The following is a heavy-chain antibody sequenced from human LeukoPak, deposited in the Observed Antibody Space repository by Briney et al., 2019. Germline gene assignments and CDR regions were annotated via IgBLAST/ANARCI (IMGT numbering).Heavy chain of an antibody. J-gene: IGHJ4*02. CDR1: GYTFTGYY. Sequence: ASVKVSCKASGYTFTGYYMHWVRQAPGQGLEWMGWINPNSGGTNYAQKFQGRVTMTRDTSTSTVYMELSSLRSEDTAVYYCARDRFPYIHGSGSYTFDYWGQGTLVAVSS. CDR3: ARDRFPYIHGSGSYTFDY. CDR2: INPNSGGT. D-gene: IGHD3-10*01. V-gene: IGHV1-2*02.